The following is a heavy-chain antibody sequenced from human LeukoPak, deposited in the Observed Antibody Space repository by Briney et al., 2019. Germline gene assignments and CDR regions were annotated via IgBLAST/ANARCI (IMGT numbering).Heavy chain of an antibody. J-gene: IGHJ4*02. CDR2: IYTSGST. Sequence: PSETLSLACTVSGGSISSYYWSWIRQPAGKGLEWIGRIYTSGSTNYNPSLKSRVTMSVDTSKNQFSLKLSSVTAADTAVYYCARDRPVGSGSYSPHFDYWGQGTLVTVSS. CDR1: GGSISSYY. V-gene: IGHV4-4*07. D-gene: IGHD3-10*01. CDR3: ARDRPVGSGSYSPHFDY.